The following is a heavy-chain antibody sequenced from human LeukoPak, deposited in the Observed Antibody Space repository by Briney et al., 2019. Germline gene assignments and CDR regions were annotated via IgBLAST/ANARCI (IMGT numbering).Heavy chain of an antibody. V-gene: IGHV4-59*08. CDR3: ARHLPVAGDPYFDY. CDR2: IYFTGGT. CDR1: GGSISPYY. J-gene: IGHJ4*02. D-gene: IGHD6-19*01. Sequence: SETLSLTCTVSGGSISPYYWSWIRQPPGKALEWIGYIYFTGGTSYNPSLKSRLTISLHTSNNQFSLKLSSVTAADTAVYYCARHLPVAGDPYFDYWGQGALVPVSS.